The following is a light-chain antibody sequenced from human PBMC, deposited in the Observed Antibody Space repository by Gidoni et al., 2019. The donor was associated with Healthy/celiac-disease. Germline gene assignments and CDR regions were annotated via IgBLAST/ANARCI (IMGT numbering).Light chain of an antibody. CDR3: SSYAGSNIP. Sequence: ALTQPHSASGSPVQSVTIYCTGTSSDVGGYNYVSWYQQHPGKAHKLMIYQVSKRHTGVPDRISGSKSGNTASLTVSGLQAEDEADYYCSSYAGSNIPFGGGSKLTVL. V-gene: IGLV2-8*01. J-gene: IGLJ2*01. CDR1: SSDVGGYNY. CDR2: QVS.